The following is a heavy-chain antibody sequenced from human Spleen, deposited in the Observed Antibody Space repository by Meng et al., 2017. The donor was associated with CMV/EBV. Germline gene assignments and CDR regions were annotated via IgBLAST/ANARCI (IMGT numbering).Heavy chain of an antibody. CDR3: ARERYLVPAASPDYYYYGMDV. CDR1: GYTFTGYY. Sequence: ASVKVSCKASGYTFTGYYMHWVRQAPGQGLEWVGWINPNSGATNYAQKFQGRVTMTRDTFITTAYMEVSSLRSDDTAVYYCARERYLVPAASPDYYYYGMDVWGQGTTVTVSS. D-gene: IGHD2-2*01. CDR2: INPNSGAT. J-gene: IGHJ6*02. V-gene: IGHV1-2*02.